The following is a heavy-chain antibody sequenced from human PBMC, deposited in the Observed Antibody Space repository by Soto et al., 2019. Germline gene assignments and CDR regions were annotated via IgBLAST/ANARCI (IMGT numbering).Heavy chain of an antibody. CDR1: GGSISSYY. V-gene: IGHV4-59*01. CDR3: ARDVAGPGSGGYNWFDP. D-gene: IGHD2-15*01. CDR2: IYYSGST. Sequence: SETLSLTCTVSGGSISSYYWSWIRQPPGKGLEWIGYIYYSGSTNYNPSLKSRVTISVDTSKNQFSLKLSSVTAADTAVYYCARDVAGPGSGGYNWFDPWGQGTLVTVSS. J-gene: IGHJ5*02.